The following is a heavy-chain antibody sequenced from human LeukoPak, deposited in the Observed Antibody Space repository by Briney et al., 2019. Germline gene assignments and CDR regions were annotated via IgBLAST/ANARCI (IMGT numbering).Heavy chain of an antibody. D-gene: IGHD6-19*01. CDR3: ARGTGYTGVWYFDS. CDR1: GFTFSYHS. V-gene: IGHV3-72*01. CDR2: IKNKANSYTT. Sequence: PGGSLRLSCAASGFTFSYHSMDWVRQAPGKGLEWVGRIKNKANSYTTEYAASVKGRFIISRDDSKNSLYLQMNSLKSEDTAMYFCARGTGYTGVWYFDSWGQGTLVTVSS. J-gene: IGHJ4*02.